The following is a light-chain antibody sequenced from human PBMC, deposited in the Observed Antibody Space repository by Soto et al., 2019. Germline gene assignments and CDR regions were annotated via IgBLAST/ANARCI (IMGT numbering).Light chain of an antibody. J-gene: IGKJ5*01. V-gene: IGKV3-11*01. CDR3: QQRSNFPIT. Sequence: EIVLTQSPATLSLSPGERTTLSCRASQSVSSYLAWYQQKPGQAPRLLIYDASNRATGIPARFSGSGSGTDFTLTISSPEPEDFAVYYCQQRSNFPITFGQGTRLEIK. CDR1: QSVSSY. CDR2: DAS.